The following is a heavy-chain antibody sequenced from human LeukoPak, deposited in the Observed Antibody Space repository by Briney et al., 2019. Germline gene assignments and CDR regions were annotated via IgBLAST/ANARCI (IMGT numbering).Heavy chain of an antibody. Sequence: ASVKVSSKASGGTLSSYAISWVRQAPGQGLEWMGGIIPIFGTANYAQKFQGRVTITADESTSTAYMELSSVRSEDTAVYYCASRYYDILTGDDYWGQGTLVTVSS. CDR3: ASRYYDILTGDDY. CDR2: IIPIFGTA. V-gene: IGHV1-69*13. J-gene: IGHJ4*02. D-gene: IGHD3-9*01. CDR1: GGTLSSYA.